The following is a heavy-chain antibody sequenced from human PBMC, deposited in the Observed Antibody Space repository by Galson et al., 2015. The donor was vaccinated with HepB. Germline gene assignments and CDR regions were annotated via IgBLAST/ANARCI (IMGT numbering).Heavy chain of an antibody. V-gene: IGHV3-33*01. CDR3: ARDLSEPAAMMLFGMDV. CDR1: GFTFSSYG. CDR2: IWYDGSNK. J-gene: IGHJ6*02. D-gene: IGHD2-2*01. Sequence: SLRLSCAASGFTFSSYGMHWVRQAPGEGLEWVAVIWYDGSNKYYADSVKGRFTISRDNSKNTLYLQMNSLRAEDTAVYYCARDLSEPAAMMLFGMDVWGQGTTVTVSS.